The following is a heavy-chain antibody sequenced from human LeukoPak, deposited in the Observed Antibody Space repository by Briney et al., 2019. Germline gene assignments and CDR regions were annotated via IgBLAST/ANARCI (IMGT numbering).Heavy chain of an antibody. J-gene: IGHJ3*02. CDR3: ARASYWNDDRGEGAFDI. V-gene: IGHV1-3*01. Sequence: ASVKVSCKASGYTFTSYAMHWVRQAPGQRLEWMGWVNAGNGNTKYSQKFQGRVTITRDTSASTAYMELSSLRSEDTAVYYCARASYWNDDRGEGAFDIWGQGTMVTVSS. D-gene: IGHD1-1*01. CDR1: GYTFTSYA. CDR2: VNAGNGNT.